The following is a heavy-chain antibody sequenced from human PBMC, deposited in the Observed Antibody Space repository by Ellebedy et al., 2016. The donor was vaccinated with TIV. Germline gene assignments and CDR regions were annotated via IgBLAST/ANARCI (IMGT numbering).Heavy chain of an antibody. J-gene: IGHJ4*02. CDR2: IDPTGTT. V-gene: IGHV4-4*02. Sequence: MPGGSLRLSCAVSGGSIRSSNWWRWVRQPPGKRLEWIGEIDPTGTTYYSPSLKSRVTISVDKSKDQFSRRLTSATAADTAVYYCARGEGGVLLWFGEITFHSWGQGTLVTVSS. CDR1: GGSIRSSNW. D-gene: IGHD3-10*01. CDR3: ARGEGGVLLWFGEITFHS.